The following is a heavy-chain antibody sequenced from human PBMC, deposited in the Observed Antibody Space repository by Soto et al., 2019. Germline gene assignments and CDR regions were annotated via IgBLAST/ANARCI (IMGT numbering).Heavy chain of an antibody. V-gene: IGHV4-31*03. CDR3: ATNGGPYYDFWSGPSTGYYGMDV. Sequence: SETLSLTCTVSGGSISGGGYYWSWIRQHPGKGLEWIGYIYYSGSTYYNPSLKSRVTIPVATAKNQFSRKLSSVTAADTAVYYCATNGGPYYDFWSGPSTGYYGMDVWGQGTTVTVSS. J-gene: IGHJ6*02. D-gene: IGHD3-3*01. CDR1: GGSISGGGYY. CDR2: IYYSGST.